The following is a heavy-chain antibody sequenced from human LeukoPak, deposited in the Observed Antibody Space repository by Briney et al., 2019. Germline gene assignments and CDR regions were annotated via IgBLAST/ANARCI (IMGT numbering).Heavy chain of an antibody. V-gene: IGHV3-30*09. Sequence: GGSLRLSCAASGFAFSSNAMHWVRQALGKGLEWVADMSYDGKKINYADSVKGRFAISRDNSKNTLYLQMNSLRPEDTAIYYCVTDITMVRGGSWGQGTLVTVSS. J-gene: IGHJ4*02. D-gene: IGHD3-10*01. CDR2: MSYDGKKI. CDR3: VTDITMVRGGS. CDR1: GFAFSSNA.